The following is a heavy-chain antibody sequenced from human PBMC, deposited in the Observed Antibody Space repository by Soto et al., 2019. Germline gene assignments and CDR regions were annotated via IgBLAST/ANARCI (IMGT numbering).Heavy chain of an antibody. V-gene: IGHV4-34*01. D-gene: IGHD6-13*01. CDR3: ASPGGSRSWYYFDY. CDR2: INHSGST. Sequence: SETLSLTCAVYGGSFSGYYWSWIRQPPGKGLEWIGEINHSGSTNYNPSLKSRVTISVDTSKNQFSLKLSSVTAADTAVYYCASPGGSRSWYYFDYWGQGTLVTVS. CDR1: GGSFSGYY. J-gene: IGHJ4*02.